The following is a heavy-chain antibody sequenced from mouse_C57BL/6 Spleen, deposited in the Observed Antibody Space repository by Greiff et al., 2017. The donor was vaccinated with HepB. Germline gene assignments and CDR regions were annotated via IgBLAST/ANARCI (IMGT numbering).Heavy chain of an antibody. J-gene: IGHJ4*01. CDR3: AKGGLPNAMDY. CDR1: GFSLTTYG. CDR2: IWRGGST. V-gene: IGHV2-5*01. D-gene: IGHD3-1*01. Sequence: VKLVESGPGLVQPSQSLSITCTVSGFSLTTYGVHWVRQSPGKGLEWLGVIWRGGSTDYNAAFMSRLSITKDNSKSQVFFKMNSLQADDTAIYYCAKGGLPNAMDYWGQGTSVTVSS.